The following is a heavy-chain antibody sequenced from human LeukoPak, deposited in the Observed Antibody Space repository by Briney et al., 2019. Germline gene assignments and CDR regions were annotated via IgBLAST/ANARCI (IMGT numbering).Heavy chain of an antibody. J-gene: IGHJ6*02. V-gene: IGHV1-69*04. CDR1: GGTXSSYA. Sequence: TVSCXXSGGTXSSYAISWVRQAPGQGLEWMGRIIPILGIANYAQKFQGRVTITADKSTSTAYMELSSLRSEDTAVYYCARDFLDYYDSSGYPDYYYYGMDVWGQGTTVTVSS. CDR2: IIPILGIA. CDR3: ARDFLDYYDSSGYPDYYYYGMDV. D-gene: IGHD3-22*01.